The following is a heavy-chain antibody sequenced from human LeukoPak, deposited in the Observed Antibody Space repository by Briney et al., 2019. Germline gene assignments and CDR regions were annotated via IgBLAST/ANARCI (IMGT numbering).Heavy chain of an antibody. D-gene: IGHD1-26*01. CDR1: GFTVSSNY. Sequence: PGGSLRLSCAASGFTVSSNYMSWVRQAPGKGLEWVSLIYSGGSTYYADSVKGRFTISRDNSKNTLYLQMNSLRAEDTAVYYCARDTVGATTVYFDCWGQGTLVTVSS. CDR3: ARDTVGATTVYFDC. CDR2: IYSGGST. V-gene: IGHV3-66*01. J-gene: IGHJ4*02.